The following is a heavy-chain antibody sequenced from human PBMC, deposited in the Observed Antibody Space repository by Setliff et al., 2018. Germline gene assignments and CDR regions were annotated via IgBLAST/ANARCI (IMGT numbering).Heavy chain of an antibody. CDR2: IQHDGENK. CDR1: GFSFESHG. V-gene: IGHV3-30*02. Sequence: GGSLRLSCAASGFSFESHGMHWVRQAPGKGLEWVAFIQHDGENKFYADSVKGRLTVSRDNSKNTLYLEMDGLRPEDTAVYYCANSRVTNFRGHLYLPRGLDVWGQGTTVNRLL. J-gene: IGHJ6*02. D-gene: IGHD3-16*01. CDR3: ANSRVTNFRGHLYLPRGLDV.